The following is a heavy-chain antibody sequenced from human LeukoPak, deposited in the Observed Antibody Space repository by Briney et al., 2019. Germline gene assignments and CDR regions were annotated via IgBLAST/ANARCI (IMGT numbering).Heavy chain of an antibody. CDR1: GASISDYY. V-gene: IGHV4-4*07. D-gene: IGHD1-1*01. CDR3: ARLQIAPLYFDN. J-gene: IGHJ4*02. Sequence: SDTLSLTCTVSGASISDYYWSWIRQSAGKGLEWIGRISTTGSTYYNPSFQSRVTMSADPSKTLFFLRLRSVTAADTAVYYCARLQIAPLYFDNWGQGTLVTVSS. CDR2: ISTTGST.